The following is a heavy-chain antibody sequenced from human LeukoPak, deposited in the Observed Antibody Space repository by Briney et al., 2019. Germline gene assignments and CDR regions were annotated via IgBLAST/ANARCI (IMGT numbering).Heavy chain of an antibody. Sequence: SETLSLTCAVYGGSFSGYYWSWIRQPPGKGLEWIGEINHSGSTNYNPSLKSRVTISVDTSKNQFSLKLSSVTAADTAVYYCARQEYSNYYFDYWGQGTLVTVSS. V-gene: IGHV4-34*01. CDR3: ARQEYSNYYFDY. D-gene: IGHD4-11*01. J-gene: IGHJ4*02. CDR2: INHSGST. CDR1: GGSFSGYY.